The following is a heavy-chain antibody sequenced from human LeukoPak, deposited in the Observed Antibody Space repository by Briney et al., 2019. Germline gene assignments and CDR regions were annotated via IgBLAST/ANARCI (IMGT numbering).Heavy chain of an antibody. CDR3: ARGGSSGWRTPNDDY. D-gene: IGHD6-19*01. V-gene: IGHV1-18*01. Sequence: EASVKVSCKASGYAFTSYGISWVRQAPGQGLEWMGWISAYNDNTNYAQKFQGRVTMTTDTSTSTAYMELRSLRSDDTAVYYCARGGSSGWRTPNDDYWGQGTLVTVSS. CDR1: GYAFTSYG. J-gene: IGHJ4*02. CDR2: ISAYNDNT.